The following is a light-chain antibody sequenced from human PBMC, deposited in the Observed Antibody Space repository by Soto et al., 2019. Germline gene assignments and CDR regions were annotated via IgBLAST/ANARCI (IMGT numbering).Light chain of an antibody. Sequence: QSVLTQPPSASGTPGQSVTISCSGSSSNIGSNTVNWYQQLPGTAPKLVIYTNNQRPSGVSDRFSGSKSGTSASLAISGLQYEDEAEYYCAAWDDSPNGLGVFGGGTKLTVL. J-gene: IGLJ3*02. CDR2: TNN. V-gene: IGLV1-44*01. CDR1: SSNIGSNT. CDR3: AAWDDSPNGLGV.